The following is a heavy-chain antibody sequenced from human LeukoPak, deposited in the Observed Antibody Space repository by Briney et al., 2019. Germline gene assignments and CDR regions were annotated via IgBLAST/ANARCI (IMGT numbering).Heavy chain of an antibody. Sequence: GGSLRLSCAASGFTFSRSAMHWVRQASGKGLEWVGRIRGKSNSYATAYAASVKGRFTIPRDDSKNTAYLQMNSLKTEDTAVYYCTRPGAYCGGDCFDFFDIWGQGTMVTVSS. V-gene: IGHV3-73*01. D-gene: IGHD2-21*02. CDR2: IRGKSNSYAT. J-gene: IGHJ3*02. CDR3: TRPGAYCGGDCFDFFDI. CDR1: GFTFSRSA.